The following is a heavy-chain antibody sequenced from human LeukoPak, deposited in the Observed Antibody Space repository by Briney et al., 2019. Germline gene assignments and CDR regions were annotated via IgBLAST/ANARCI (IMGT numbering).Heavy chain of an antibody. CDR2: IYHSGST. CDR3: ARALVSRDSSSVPWFDP. V-gene: IGHV4-38-2*02. CDR1: GYSISSGYY. J-gene: IGHJ5*02. D-gene: IGHD6-6*01. Sequence: PSETLSLTCTVSGYSISSGYYWGWIRQPPGKGLEWIGSIYHSGSTYYNPSLKSRVTMSVDTSKNQFSLKLSSVTAADTAVYYCARALVSRDSSSVPWFDPWGQGTLVTVSS.